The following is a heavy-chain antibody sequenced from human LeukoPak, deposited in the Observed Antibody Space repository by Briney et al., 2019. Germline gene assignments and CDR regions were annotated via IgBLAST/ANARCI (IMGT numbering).Heavy chain of an antibody. V-gene: IGHV7-4-1*02. D-gene: IGHD3-3*01. J-gene: IGHJ4*02. CDR3: ARDETDLRVGY. CDR2: INTNTGNP. Sequence: ASVKVSCKASGYTFTSYDINWVRQATGQGPEWMGWINTNTGNPTYAQGFTGRFVFSLDTSVSTAYLQISSLKAEDTAVYYCARDETDLRVGYWGQGTLVTVSS. CDR1: GYTFTSYD.